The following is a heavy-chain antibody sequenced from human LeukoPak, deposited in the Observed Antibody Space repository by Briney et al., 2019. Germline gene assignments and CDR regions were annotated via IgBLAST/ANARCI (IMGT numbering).Heavy chain of an antibody. CDR1: GGSISSSSYY. J-gene: IGHJ6*03. CDR3: ARHMRYSSSWYPPYYYYYMDV. D-gene: IGHD6-13*01. Sequence: SETLSLTCTVSGGSISSSSYYWGWIRQPPGKGLEWIGSIYYSGSTYYNPSLKSRVTISVDTSKNQFSLKLSSVTAADTAVYYCARHMRYSSSWYPPYYYYYMDVWGKGTTVTISS. CDR2: IYYSGST. V-gene: IGHV4-39*01.